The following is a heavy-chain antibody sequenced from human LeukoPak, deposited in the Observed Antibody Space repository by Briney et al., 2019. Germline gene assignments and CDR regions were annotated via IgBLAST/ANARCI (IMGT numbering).Heavy chain of an antibody. CDR3: VTEGGGFDP. CDR2: INPDSGGT. CDR1: GYTFTDSY. D-gene: IGHD1-26*01. Sequence: GASVKVSCKASGYTFTDSYIHWVRQAPGQRLEWMGWINPDSGGTNYAQKFQGRVTMTRDTSISTAYMELSRLRSDDTAVYYCVTEGGGFDPWGQGTLVTVSS. V-gene: IGHV1-2*02. J-gene: IGHJ5*02.